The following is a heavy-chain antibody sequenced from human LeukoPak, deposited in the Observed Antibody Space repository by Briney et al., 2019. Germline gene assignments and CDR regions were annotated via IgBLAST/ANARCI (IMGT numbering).Heavy chain of an antibody. V-gene: IGHV4-30-2*01. J-gene: IGHJ4*02. Sequence: SQTLSLTCTVSGGSISSGGYYWSWIRQPPGKGLEWIGYIYHSGSTYYNPSLKSRVTISVDRSNNQFSLKLSSVTAADTAVYYCARWQGGYSYAFDSWGQGTLVTVSS. D-gene: IGHD5-18*01. CDR3: ARWQGGYSYAFDS. CDR2: IYHSGST. CDR1: GGSISSGGYY.